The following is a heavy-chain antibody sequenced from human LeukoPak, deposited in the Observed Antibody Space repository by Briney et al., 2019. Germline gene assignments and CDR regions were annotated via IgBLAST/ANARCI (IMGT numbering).Heavy chain of an antibody. D-gene: IGHD5-12*01. J-gene: IGHJ4*02. Sequence: GASVKVSCKASGYTFISYYIHWVRQAPGQGLEWMGIINPSGGSTSYAQKFQGRVTMTRDTSTSTVYMDLNSLRSEDTAVYYCASGIVATTLDYWGQGTLVTVSS. V-gene: IGHV1-46*01. CDR1: GYTFISYY. CDR2: INPSGGST. CDR3: ASGIVATTLDY.